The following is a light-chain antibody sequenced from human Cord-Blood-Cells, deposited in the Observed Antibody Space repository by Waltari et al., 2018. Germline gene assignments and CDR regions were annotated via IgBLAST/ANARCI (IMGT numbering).Light chain of an antibody. Sequence: QFALTQPATESGFPGQSITIFCTGTSSDVGGYNFVSWYQQHHGQAPKLMISYVSNRPSGGSNRFSGSKSGNTACLTISGLQAEDEADYYCSSYTSSSTVVFGGGTKLTVL. CDR1: SSDVGGYNF. CDR2: YVS. J-gene: IGLJ2*01. V-gene: IGLV2-14*03. CDR3: SSYTSSSTVV.